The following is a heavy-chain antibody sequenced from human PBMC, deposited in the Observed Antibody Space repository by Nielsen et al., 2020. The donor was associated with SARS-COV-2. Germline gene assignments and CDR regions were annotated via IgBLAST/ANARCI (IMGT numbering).Heavy chain of an antibody. V-gene: IGHV4-59*01. CDR1: GGSISSYY. CDR2: ISDSGST. CDR3: ARDKRAARPSVAFDI. D-gene: IGHD6-6*01. Sequence: SETLSLTCTVSGGSISSYYWTWIRQPPGKGLEWIGDISDSGSTNYSPSLKSRVTISLAKSKNQFSLKLSSVTAADTAVYYCARDKRAARPSVAFDIWGQGTMVTVSS. J-gene: IGHJ3*02.